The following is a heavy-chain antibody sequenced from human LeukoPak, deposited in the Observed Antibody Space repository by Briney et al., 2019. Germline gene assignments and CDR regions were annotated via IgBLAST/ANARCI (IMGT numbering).Heavy chain of an antibody. CDR2: IYPADSET. D-gene: IGHD5-18*01. Sequence: GESLKISCKVSGYTFANYWIGWVRQMPGKGLEWMGIIYPADSETRYSPSFQGQVTISVDKSISTAYLQWSSLKASDTAIYYCARQTIYIYVYGSVGKRYGMDVWGQGTTVTVSS. J-gene: IGHJ6*02. CDR3: ARQTIYIYVYGSVGKRYGMDV. CDR1: GYTFANYW. V-gene: IGHV5-51*01.